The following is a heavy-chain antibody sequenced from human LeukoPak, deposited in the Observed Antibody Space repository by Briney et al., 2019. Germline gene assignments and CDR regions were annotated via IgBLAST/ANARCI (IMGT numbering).Heavy chain of an antibody. CDR1: GSSFSNYG. V-gene: IGHV3-30*02. D-gene: IGHD2-15*01. CDR3: AKTMVVAATYSFDY. J-gene: IGHJ4*02. Sequence: GGSLRLSCAASGSSFSNYGMHWVRQAPGKGLEWVAFIRYDGTNKYYADSVKGRFTISRDNSKNTLYLQMNSLRAEDTAVYYCAKTMVVAATYSFDYWGQGTLVTVSS. CDR2: IRYDGTNK.